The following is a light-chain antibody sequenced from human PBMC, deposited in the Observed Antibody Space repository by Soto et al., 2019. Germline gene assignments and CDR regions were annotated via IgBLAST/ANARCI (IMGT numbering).Light chain of an antibody. CDR2: GAS. Sequence: EIVMTHSPATLSVYPGEIATLSFRASQSITSSLAWYQQKPGQAARLLIYGASNRATGIPPRFSGSGSGTEFTLNISSLQPEDFAVYYCQQYNEGSTLTFGTGTKVDIK. CDR1: QSITSS. J-gene: IGKJ3*01. CDR3: QQYNEGSTLT. V-gene: IGKV3-15*01.